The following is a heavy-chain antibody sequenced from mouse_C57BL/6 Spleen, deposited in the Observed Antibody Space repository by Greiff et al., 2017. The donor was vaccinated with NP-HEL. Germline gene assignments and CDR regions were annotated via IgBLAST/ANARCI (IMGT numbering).Heavy chain of an antibody. V-gene: IGHV1-62-2*01. D-gene: IGHD2-1*01. J-gene: IGHJ1*03. CDR2: FYPGSGSI. Sequence: QVQLKQSGAELVKPGASVKLSCKASGYTFTEYTIHWVKQRSGQGLEWIGWFYPGSGSIKYNEKFKDKATLTADKSSSTVYMELSRLTSEESADYFCERHEGPRYGNYNWYFDVWGTGTTVTVSS. CDR3: ERHEGPRYGNYNWYFDV. CDR1: GYTFTEYT.